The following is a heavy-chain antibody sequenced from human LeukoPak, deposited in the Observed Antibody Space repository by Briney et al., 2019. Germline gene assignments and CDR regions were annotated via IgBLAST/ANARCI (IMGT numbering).Heavy chain of an antibody. CDR1: GGSISSGGYY. CDR2: IYYSGST. D-gene: IGHD4-17*01. CDR3: AKGYYGDPWTHLDY. J-gene: IGHJ4*02. Sequence: SQTLSLTCTVSGGSISSGGYYWSWIRQHPGKGLEWIGYIYYSGSTYYNPSLKSRVTISVDTSKNQFSLKLSSVTAADTAVYYCAKGYYGDPWTHLDYWGQGTLVTVSS. V-gene: IGHV4-31*03.